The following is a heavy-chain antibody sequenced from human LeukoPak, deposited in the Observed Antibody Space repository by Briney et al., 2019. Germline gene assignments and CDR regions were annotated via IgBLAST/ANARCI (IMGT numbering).Heavy chain of an antibody. CDR2: IKQDGSEK. V-gene: IGHV3-7*01. D-gene: IGHD6-19*01. Sequence: GGSLRLSCAASGFTFSSYSMNWVRQAPGKGLEWVANIKQDGSEKYYVDSVKGRFTISRDNAKNSLYLQMNSLRAEDTAVYYCARESSSGHTFFDYYYYYYMDVWGKGTTVTVSS. CDR3: ARESSSGHTFFDYYYYYYMDV. CDR1: GFTFSSYS. J-gene: IGHJ6*03.